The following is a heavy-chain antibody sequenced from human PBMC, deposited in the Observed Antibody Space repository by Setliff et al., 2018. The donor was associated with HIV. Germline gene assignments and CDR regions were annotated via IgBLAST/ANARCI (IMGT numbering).Heavy chain of an antibody. CDR3: ARSPERGYDSDWFDP. CDR2: INPNSGGT. V-gene: IGHV1-2*06. Sequence: ASVKVSCKASGYTFTGYYMHWVRQAPGQGLEWMGRINPNSGGTNYAQKFQGRVTMTRDTSITTAYMELSRLRSDDAAVYYCARSPERGYDSDWFDPWGQGTLVTVSS. J-gene: IGHJ5*02. CDR1: GYTFTGYY. D-gene: IGHD5-12*01.